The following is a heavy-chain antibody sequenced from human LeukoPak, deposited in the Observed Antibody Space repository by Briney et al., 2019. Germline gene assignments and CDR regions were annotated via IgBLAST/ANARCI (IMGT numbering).Heavy chain of an antibody. CDR3: ASDTGYFDSTTLGY. D-gene: IGHD2/OR15-2a*01. J-gene: IGHJ4*02. V-gene: IGHV1-69*05. CDR2: IIPIFGTA. CDR1: GGTFISYA. Sequence: SVKVSCKASGGTFISYAISWVRQAPGQGLEWMGGIIPIFGTANYAQKFQGRVTITTDESTSTAYMELSSLRSEDTAVYYSASDTGYFDSTTLGYWGQGTLVTVSS.